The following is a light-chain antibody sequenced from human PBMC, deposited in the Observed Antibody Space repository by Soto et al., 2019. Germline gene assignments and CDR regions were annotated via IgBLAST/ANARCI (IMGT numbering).Light chain of an antibody. CDR3: CSYAGSYTLV. CDR2: DVS. CDR1: SSDVGGYNY. V-gene: IGLV2-11*01. Sequence: QSVLTQPRSVSGSPGQSVTISCTGTSSDVGGYNYVSWYQQHPGKAPKLMIYDVSKRPSGVPDRFSGSKSGNTASLTISGLQAEEEADYYCCSYAGSYTLVFGGATKLTVL. J-gene: IGLJ2*01.